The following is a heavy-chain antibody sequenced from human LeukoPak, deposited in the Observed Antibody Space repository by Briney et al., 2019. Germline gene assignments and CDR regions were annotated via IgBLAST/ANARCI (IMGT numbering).Heavy chain of an antibody. V-gene: IGHV4-39*07. CDR2: IYYSGST. Sequence: SETLSLTCTVSGGSISSSYYYWGWIRRPPGKGLEWIGRIYYSGSTYYNPSVKSRVTISVDTSKNQFSLKLSSVTAADTAVYYCARGDMVRGVIITAFDYWGQGTLVTVSS. J-gene: IGHJ4*02. D-gene: IGHD3-10*01. CDR3: ARGDMVRGVIITAFDY. CDR1: GGSISSSYYY.